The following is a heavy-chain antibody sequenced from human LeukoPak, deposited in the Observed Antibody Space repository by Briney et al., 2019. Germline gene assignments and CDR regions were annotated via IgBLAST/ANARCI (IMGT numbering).Heavy chain of an antibody. V-gene: IGHV1-69*02. D-gene: IGHD3-22*01. CDR3: ARGDRSGAFDI. J-gene: IGHJ3*02. CDR1: GGTFSSYT. CDR2: IIPILGIA. Sequence: GASVKVSCKASGGTFSSYTISWVRQAPGQGLEWMGRIIPILGIANYAQKFQGRVTITADKSTSTAYMELSSLRSEDTAVYYCARGDRSGAFDIWGQGTMVTVSS.